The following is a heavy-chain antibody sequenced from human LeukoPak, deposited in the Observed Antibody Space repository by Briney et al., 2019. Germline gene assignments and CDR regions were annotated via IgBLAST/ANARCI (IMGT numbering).Heavy chain of an antibody. V-gene: IGHV3-20*04. CDR2: ISETGAHT. CDR3: ARDSFLQTFGVIVPFDY. J-gene: IGHJ4*02. D-gene: IGHD2-21*01. Sequence: GGSLRLSCAASGFTFSDYTMIWVRQAPGKGLEWISHISETGAHTYYAESVKGRFTISRDNAKSALFLQLDSLRDDDTATHYCARDSFLQTFGVIVPFDYWGQGVLITVSS. CDR1: GFTFSDYT.